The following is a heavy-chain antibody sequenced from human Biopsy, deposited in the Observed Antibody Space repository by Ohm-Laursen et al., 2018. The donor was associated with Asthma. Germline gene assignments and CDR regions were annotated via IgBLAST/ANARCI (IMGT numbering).Heavy chain of an antibody. D-gene: IGHD5-12*01. CDR2: IYSGGTS. Sequence: SLRLSCAASGFTVSRDYMFWVRQAPGKGLEWVSVIYSGGTSHTADSVRGRFTISRDYSKNTLYLQMHSLRAEDTAVYYCARGYSGSDRIVCYYSGLEVWGQGTTVTVSS. J-gene: IGHJ6*02. CDR1: GFTVSRDY. V-gene: IGHV3-53*01. CDR3: ARGYSGSDRIVCYYSGLEV.